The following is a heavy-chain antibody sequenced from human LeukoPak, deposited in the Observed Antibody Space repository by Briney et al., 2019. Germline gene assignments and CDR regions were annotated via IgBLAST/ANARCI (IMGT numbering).Heavy chain of an antibody. CDR2: IKQDGREK. Sequence: PGGSLRLSCAVSGFTLSSYWMSWVRQAPGRGVEWVANIKQDGREKNYVDSVKGRFTISRDNDKNSLYLQMNSLRAEDTAVYYCAREKHYYDSSGYLAPQYYYYGMDVWGQGTTVTVSS. CDR1: GFTLSSYW. V-gene: IGHV3-7*01. D-gene: IGHD3-22*01. J-gene: IGHJ6*02. CDR3: AREKHYYDSSGYLAPQYYYYGMDV.